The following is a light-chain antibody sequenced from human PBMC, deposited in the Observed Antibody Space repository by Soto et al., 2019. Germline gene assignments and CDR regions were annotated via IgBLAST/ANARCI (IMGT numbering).Light chain of an antibody. V-gene: IGKV3-15*01. CDR3: QQYNVWPLT. CDR2: VAS. CDR1: QSVSSN. Sequence: EIVMTQSPATLSVSPGERATLSCRASQSVSSNLAWYQQKPGQTPKLLIYVASTRATGIPARFSGSGSGTEFTLTISSLQSEEFAVYSCQQYNVWPLTFGGGNKVEFK. J-gene: IGKJ4*01.